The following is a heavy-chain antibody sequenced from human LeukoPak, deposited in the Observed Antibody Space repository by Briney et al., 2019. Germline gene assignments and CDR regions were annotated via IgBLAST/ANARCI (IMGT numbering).Heavy chain of an antibody. J-gene: IGHJ4*02. V-gene: IGHV3-33*01. CDR2: IWYDGSNK. CDR1: GITFSSYG. Sequence: GGSLRLSCAASGITFSSYGMHWVRQAPGKGLEWVAVIWYDGSNKYYADSVKGRFTISRDNSKNTLYLQMNSLRAEDTAVCYCARSHYYDSSGYYYSAYYFDYWGQGTLVTVSS. CDR3: ARSHYYDSSGYYYSAYYFDY. D-gene: IGHD3-22*01.